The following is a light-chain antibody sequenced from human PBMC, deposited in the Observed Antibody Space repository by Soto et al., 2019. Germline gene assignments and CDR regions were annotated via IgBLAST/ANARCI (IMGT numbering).Light chain of an antibody. V-gene: IGLV2-14*03. J-gene: IGLJ3*02. CDR2: DVS. CDR3: SSSSIGSTHVL. CDR1: SSDVGVFDD. Sequence: QSALAQPASVSGSPGQSITISCTGTSSDVGVFDDVSWYQQHPGKAPKLMIFDVSDRSSRVSDRFSGSQSGNTASLTIPGLHDEDEADYFCSSSSIGSTHVLFGGGTQLTVL.